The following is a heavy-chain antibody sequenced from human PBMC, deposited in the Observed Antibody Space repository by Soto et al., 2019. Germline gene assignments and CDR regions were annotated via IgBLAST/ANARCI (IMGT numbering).Heavy chain of an antibody. J-gene: IGHJ2*01. D-gene: IGHD4-17*01. CDR2: ISYDGSNK. CDR3: ARPTVTTGALWYFDL. CDR1: GFTFSSYA. Sequence: QVQLVESGGGVVQPGRSLRLSCAASGFTFSSYAMYWVRQAPGKGLEWVAVISYDGSNKNYADSVKGRFTISRDYSQNTLYLQMNSLRAEDTAIYYCARPTVTTGALWYFDLWGRGTLVTVSS. V-gene: IGHV3-30-3*01.